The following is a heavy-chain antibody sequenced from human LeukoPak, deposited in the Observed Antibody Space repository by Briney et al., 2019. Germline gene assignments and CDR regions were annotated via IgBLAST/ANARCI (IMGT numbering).Heavy chain of an antibody. Sequence: SETLSLTCTVSGGSISSYWSWIQQSPGKGLGWIGYIYFSGTTNYNPSLKSRLTITIDTSRNQFSLKLSSVTAADTAIYYCVSGGSYLTKWGQGTLVTVSS. CDR2: IYFSGTT. CDR3: VSGGSYLTK. J-gene: IGHJ4*02. CDR1: GGSISSY. V-gene: IGHV4-59*01. D-gene: IGHD3-10*01.